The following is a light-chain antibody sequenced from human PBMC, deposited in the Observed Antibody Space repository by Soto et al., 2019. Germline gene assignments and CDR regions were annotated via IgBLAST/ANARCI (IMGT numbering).Light chain of an antibody. V-gene: IGKV3-15*01. J-gene: IGKJ1*01. CDR1: QNVNSN. Sequence: EIGMTQSPASMSVSPLERATLSFRASQNVNSNLAWYQQKPGQAPRFLIYGASTRATGIPARFSGSGSGTEFTLTISSLQSEDFAVYYCHHYNNWPRTFGQGTKVDIK. CDR2: GAS. CDR3: HHYNNWPRT.